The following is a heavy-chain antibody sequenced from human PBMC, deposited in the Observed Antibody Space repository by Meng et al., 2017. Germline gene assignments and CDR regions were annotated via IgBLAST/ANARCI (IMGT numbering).Heavy chain of an antibody. CDR3: ARDGQWLIARSYYFDY. CDR2: IIPIFGTA. D-gene: IGHD6-19*01. CDR1: GGTFSSYA. V-gene: IGHV1-69*06. J-gene: IGHJ4*02. Sequence: SVKVSCKASGGTFSSYAISWVRQAPGQGLEWMGGIIPIFGTANYAQKFQGRVTITADKSTSTAYMELSSLRSEDTAVYYCARDGQWLIARSYYFDYWGQGTLVTVSS.